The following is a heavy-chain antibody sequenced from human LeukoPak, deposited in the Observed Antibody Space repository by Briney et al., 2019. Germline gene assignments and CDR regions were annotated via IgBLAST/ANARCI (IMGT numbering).Heavy chain of an antibody. D-gene: IGHD6-13*01. Sequence: SETLSLTCAVYGGSFSNYYWTWIRQPPGKGLEWIGEIHHSGSTSYNLSLKSRVTISVDTSKNQISLNLSSMTAADTAVYFCARGSVAAAGTRFFEYWGQGTLVTVSA. V-gene: IGHV4-34*01. CDR3: ARGSVAAAGTRFFEY. J-gene: IGHJ4*02. CDR1: GGSFSNYY. CDR2: IHHSGST.